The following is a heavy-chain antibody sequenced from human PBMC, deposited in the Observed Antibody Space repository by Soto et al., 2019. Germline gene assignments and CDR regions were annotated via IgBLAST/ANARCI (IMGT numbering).Heavy chain of an antibody. V-gene: IGHV3-74*01. J-gene: IGHJ6*02. CDR3: TRVWRVVQPHMDV. CDR1: GFTFNNYW. Sequence: EVQLVESGGGLIQPGGSLRLSCAASGFTFNNYWMHWVRQAPGQGLVWVSRINGDGSTTTYADSVKGRFTISRDNAKNTVYLQMNSLRAEDPAVYYCTRVWRVVQPHMDVWGQGTTVTVSS. D-gene: IGHD1-20*01. CDR2: INGDGSTT.